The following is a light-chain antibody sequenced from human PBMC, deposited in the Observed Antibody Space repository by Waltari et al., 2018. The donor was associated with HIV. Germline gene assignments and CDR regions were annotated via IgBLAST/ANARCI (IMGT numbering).Light chain of an antibody. CDR3: NSYAGSNNWV. J-gene: IGLJ3*02. V-gene: IGLV2-8*01. CDR1: SSDVGGSKY. CDR2: EVN. Sequence: SALTQPPSASGSPGQSVTISCTGTSSDVGGSKYVSWYQQHPGKAPKLMIYEVNKRPSGVPYRFSGSKSANTASLTVSGLQADDEADYYCNSYAGSNNWVFGGGTKLTVL.